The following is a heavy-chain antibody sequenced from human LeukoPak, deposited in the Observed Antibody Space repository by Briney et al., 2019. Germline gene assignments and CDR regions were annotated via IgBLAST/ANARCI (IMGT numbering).Heavy chain of an antibody. Sequence: HPGGSLRLSCAASGFTFSSYGMSWVRQAPGKGLEWVSGISDSGGSTYYADSVKGRFTISRDNSKNTLYLQMNSLRAEDTAVYYCAKVRRDGYNNYYYMDVWGKGTTVTVSS. CDR3: AKVRRDGYNNYYYMDV. D-gene: IGHD5-24*01. CDR1: GFTFSSYG. CDR2: ISDSGGST. V-gene: IGHV3-23*01. J-gene: IGHJ6*03.